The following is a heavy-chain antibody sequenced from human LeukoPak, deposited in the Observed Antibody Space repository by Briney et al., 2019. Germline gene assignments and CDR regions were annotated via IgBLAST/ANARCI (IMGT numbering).Heavy chain of an antibody. CDR3: AKVISYGYYFDY. J-gene: IGHJ4*02. CDR2: ISGSGGST. V-gene: IGHV3-23*01. CDR1: GFTFSSYA. Sequence: GGSLRLSCAASGFTFSSYAMSWVRRAPGKGLEWVSAISGSGGSTYYADSVKGRFTISRDNSKNTLYLQMNSLRAEDTAVYYCAKVISYGYYFDYWGQGTLVTVSS. D-gene: IGHD5-18*01.